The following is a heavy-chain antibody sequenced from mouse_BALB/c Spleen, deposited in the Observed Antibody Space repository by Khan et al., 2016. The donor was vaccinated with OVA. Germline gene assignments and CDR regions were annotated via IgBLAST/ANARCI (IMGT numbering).Heavy chain of an antibody. Sequence: EVELVESGGGLVQPGGSRKLSCAASGFTFSSFGMHWVRQAPKQGLEWVAYMSSGSSTIYYVDTVKGRFTISRDNPKNTLFLQMTSLRSEDTAMFNCARTGSNYHGSIDIWGAGTSVTVSS. CDR2: MSSGSSTI. V-gene: IGHV5-17*02. CDR1: GFTFSSFG. CDR3: ARTGSNYHGSIDI. D-gene: IGHD2-5*01. J-gene: IGHJ1*01.